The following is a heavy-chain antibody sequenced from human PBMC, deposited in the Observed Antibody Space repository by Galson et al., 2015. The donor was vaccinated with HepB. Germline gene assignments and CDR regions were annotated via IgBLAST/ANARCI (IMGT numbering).Heavy chain of an antibody. V-gene: IGHV1-18*01. D-gene: IGHD6-19*01. J-gene: IGHJ5*02. CDR1: GYTFAYG. CDR2: ISGYNGNT. Sequence: SVKVSCKASGYTFAYGVTWVRQAPGQGLECMGWISGYNGNTKYSQNFQGRVTITRDTSASTAYMELSSLRSEDTAVYYCARAGGRSWVDPWGQGTLVTVSS. CDR3: ARAGGRSWVDP.